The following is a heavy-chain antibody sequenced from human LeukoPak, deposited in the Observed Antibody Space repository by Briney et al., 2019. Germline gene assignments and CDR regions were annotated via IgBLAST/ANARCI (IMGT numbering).Heavy chain of an antibody. V-gene: IGHV3-33*08. J-gene: IGHJ6*02. Sequence: PGGSLRLSCAASGFTFSSYSMHWVRQAPGKGLEWVAVIWYDGNNKYYEDSVKGRFTISRDNSKNTLYLQMNSLRAEDTAVYYCARDSRGGYYDILTGYYNGYYYYGMDVWGQGTTVTVSS. CDR3: ARDSRGGYYDILTGYYNGYYYYGMDV. CDR2: IWYDGNNK. D-gene: IGHD3-9*01. CDR1: GFTFSSYS.